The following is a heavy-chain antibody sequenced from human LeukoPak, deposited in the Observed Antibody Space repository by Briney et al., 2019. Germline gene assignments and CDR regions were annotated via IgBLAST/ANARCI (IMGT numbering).Heavy chain of an antibody. CDR2: IKSKSDGGTT. D-gene: IGHD3-10*01. CDR1: GFTFTNAW. Sequence: GGSLRLSCAASGFTFTNAWMSWVRQGPGKGLEWVGRIKSKSDGGTTEYAAPVKGRFIISRDDSKTTLNLQMNSLRTEDTAVYYCTTYSITVVRRVLGYWGQGTPVTVSS. V-gene: IGHV3-15*01. CDR3: TTYSITVVRRVLGY. J-gene: IGHJ4*02.